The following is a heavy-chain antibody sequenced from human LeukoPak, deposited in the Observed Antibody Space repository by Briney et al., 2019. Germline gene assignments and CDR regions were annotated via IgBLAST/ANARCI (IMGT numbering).Heavy chain of an antibody. CDR2: INSDGSII. V-gene: IGHV3-74*03. CDR1: GFTFGSYW. J-gene: IGHJ4*02. CDR3: AKAMDIVVVVAVDFDY. Sequence: GGSLRLSCAASGFTFGSYWFYWVRQVPGKGLLWASRINSDGSIITYADSVKGRFTISRDNAKNTLYLQMNSLRAEDTAVYYCAKAMDIVVVVAVDFDYWGQGTLVTVSS. D-gene: IGHD2-15*01.